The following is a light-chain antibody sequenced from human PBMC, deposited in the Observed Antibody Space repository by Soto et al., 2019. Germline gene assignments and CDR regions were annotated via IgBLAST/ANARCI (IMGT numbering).Light chain of an antibody. CDR1: SSDVGGYNY. CDR2: DVS. V-gene: IGLV2-14*01. CDR3: SSYTSSSTPVV. Sequence: QSVLTQPASVSGSPGQSITISCTGTSSDVGGYNYVSWYQQHPGKAPKLTIYDVSNRPSGVSNRFSGSKSGNTASLTISGLQAEDEADYYCSSYTSSSTPVVFGGGTKLTVL. J-gene: IGLJ2*01.